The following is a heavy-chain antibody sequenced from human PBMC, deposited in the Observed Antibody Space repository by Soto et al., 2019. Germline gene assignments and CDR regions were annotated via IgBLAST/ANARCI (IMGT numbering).Heavy chain of an antibody. CDR3: TRHQDCSSTSCYFSYYYYMDV. D-gene: IGHD2-2*01. V-gene: IGHV3-73*01. CDR1: GFTFSGSA. Sequence: GGSLRLSCAASGFTFSGSAMHWVRQASGKGLEWVGRIRSKANSYATAYAASVKGRFTISRDDSKNTAYLQMNSLKTEDTAVYYCTRHQDCSSTSCYFSYYYYMDVWGKGTTVTVSS. CDR2: IRSKANSYAT. J-gene: IGHJ6*03.